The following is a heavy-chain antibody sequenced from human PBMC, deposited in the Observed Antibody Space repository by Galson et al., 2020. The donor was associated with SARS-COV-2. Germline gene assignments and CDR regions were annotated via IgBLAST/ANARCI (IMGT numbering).Heavy chain of an antibody. CDR1: GFPLTTGGVC. CDR2: TDWDGDK. J-gene: IGHJ4*02. V-gene: IGHV2-70*11. Sequence: ESGPTLVKPTQTLTLTCTFSGFPLTTGGVCVNWIRQHPGKALEWLARTDWDGDKYYSTSLKTRLTISKDTSKNQVVLRMTDMAPEDTATYYCARIDSSGCRGNYWGQGTPVTVSS. CDR3: ARIDSSGCRGNY. D-gene: IGHD6-19*01.